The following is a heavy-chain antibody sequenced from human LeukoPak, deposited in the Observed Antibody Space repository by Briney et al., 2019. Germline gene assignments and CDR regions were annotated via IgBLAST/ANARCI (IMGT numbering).Heavy chain of an antibody. V-gene: IGHV3-23*01. CDR3: AKAMRMSPNRCYFEY. J-gene: IGHJ4*02. CDR2: ISASGGST. Sequence: GGSLRLSCAVSGFNLISYAMSWVRQTPEKGLEWVSAISASGGSTYYADSVKGRFTISRDNSKNTLFLQMNSLRAEDTAIYYCAKAMRMSPNRCYFEYWGQGTLVTVSS. D-gene: IGHD2-8*01. CDR1: GFNLISYA.